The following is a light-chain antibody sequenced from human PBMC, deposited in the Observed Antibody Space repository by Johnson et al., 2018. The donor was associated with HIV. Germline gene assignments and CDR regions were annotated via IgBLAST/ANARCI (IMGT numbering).Light chain of an antibody. J-gene: IGLJ1*01. Sequence: QLVLTQPPSVSAAPGQKVTISCSGSSSNIGRNYVSWYQQLPGTAPKLLIFDNNKRPSGIPDRFSGSKSGTSATLGITGLQTGDEADYYCGTWDSSLSAAGVFGTGTKVTVL. CDR1: SSNIGRNY. CDR2: DNN. CDR3: GTWDSSLSAAGV. V-gene: IGLV1-51*01.